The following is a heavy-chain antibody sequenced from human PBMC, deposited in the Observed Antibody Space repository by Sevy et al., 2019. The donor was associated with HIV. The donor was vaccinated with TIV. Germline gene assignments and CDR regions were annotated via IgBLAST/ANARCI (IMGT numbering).Heavy chain of an antibody. D-gene: IGHD5-12*01. CDR3: ARDRYSGYDVDYYYCMDV. Sequence: SETLSLTCTVSGGSISSYYWSWIRQPPGKGLEWIGYIYYSGSTNYNPSLKSRVTISVDTSKNQFSLQLSTVTAADTAVYYCARDRYSGYDVDYYYCMDVWGQGTTVTVSS. J-gene: IGHJ6*02. CDR2: IYYSGST. V-gene: IGHV4-59*13. CDR1: GGSISSYY.